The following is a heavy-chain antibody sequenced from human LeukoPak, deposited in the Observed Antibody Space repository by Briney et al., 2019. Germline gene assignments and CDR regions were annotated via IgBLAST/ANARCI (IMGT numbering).Heavy chain of an antibody. V-gene: IGHV3-23*01. CDR2: TSGSGGST. D-gene: IGHD3-22*01. J-gene: IGHJ4*02. Sequence: PGGSLRLSCAASGFTFSSYAMSWVRQAPGKGLEWVSATSGSGGSTYYADSVKGRFTISRDNSKNTLYLQMNSLRAEDTAVYYCAKDRDVAGYYYDSSGYYYASDYWGQGTLVTVSS. CDR3: AKDRDVAGYYYDSSGYYYASDY. CDR1: GFTFSSYA.